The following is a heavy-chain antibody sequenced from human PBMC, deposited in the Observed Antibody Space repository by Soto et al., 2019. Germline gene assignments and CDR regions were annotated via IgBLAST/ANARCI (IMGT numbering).Heavy chain of an antibody. D-gene: IGHD1-26*01. Sequence: LSLTGAISGGSVSSNSAGGSWVRGSPSRGLEWLGRTYYRSKWYYEYAVSVRGRITINPDTSKNQYSLQLNSVTPEDTAVYFCARGEQYSGRIFDYWGQGTLVTVS. V-gene: IGHV6-1*01. J-gene: IGHJ4*01. CDR3: ARGEQYSGRIFDY. CDR1: GGSVSSNSAG. CDR2: TYYRSKWYY.